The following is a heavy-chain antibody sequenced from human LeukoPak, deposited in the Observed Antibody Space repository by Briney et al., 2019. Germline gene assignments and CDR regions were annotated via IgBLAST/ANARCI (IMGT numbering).Heavy chain of an antibody. CDR3: ARDSGLSGGSWPLDY. CDR2: ISAYNGNT. J-gene: IGHJ4*02. Sequence: ASVKVSCKASGYTFTSYGISWVRQAPGQGLEWMGWISAYNGNTNYAQKLQGRVTMTTDTSTSTAYMELRSLRSDDTAVYCCARDSGLSGGSWPLDYWGQGTLVTVSS. CDR1: GYTFTSYG. D-gene: IGHD2-15*01. V-gene: IGHV1-18*01.